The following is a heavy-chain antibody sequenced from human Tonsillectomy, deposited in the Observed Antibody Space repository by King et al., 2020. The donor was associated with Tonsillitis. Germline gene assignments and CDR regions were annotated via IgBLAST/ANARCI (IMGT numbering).Heavy chain of an antibody. CDR1: GFTFSSYA. Sequence: VQLVESGGGFVQPGGSLRLSCAGSGFTTSGFTFSSYAMNWVRQAPGKGLEWVASISGSGGSTYYADSVKGRFTVSRDNSKNTLYLQMNSLRGEDTAVYYCAKGQEARGLFTTYFDYWGQGTLVTVSS. D-gene: IGHD3-22*01. CDR3: AKGQEARGLFTTYFDY. J-gene: IGHJ4*02. CDR2: ISGSGGST. V-gene: IGHV3-23*04.